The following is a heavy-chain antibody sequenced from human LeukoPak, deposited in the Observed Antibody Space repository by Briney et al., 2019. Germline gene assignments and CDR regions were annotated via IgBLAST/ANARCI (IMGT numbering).Heavy chain of an antibody. CDR1: GGSISSSSYY. CDR3: ATQKNDFWSGSSYDAFDI. D-gene: IGHD3-3*01. Sequence: SETLSLTCTVSGGSISSSSYYWGWIRQPPGKGLEWIGNIYYSGSTYYNPSLKSRVTISVDTSKNQFSLKLSSVTAADTAVYYCATQKNDFWSGSSYDAFDIWGQGTMVIVSS. J-gene: IGHJ3*02. CDR2: IYYSGST. V-gene: IGHV4-39*01.